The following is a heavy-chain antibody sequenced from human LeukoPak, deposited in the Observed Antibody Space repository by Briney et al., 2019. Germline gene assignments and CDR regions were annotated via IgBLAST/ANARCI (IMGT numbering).Heavy chain of an antibody. CDR3: ARHKRSSWFYYYGMDV. V-gene: IGHV3-66*04. CDR1: RFTVSSNY. J-gene: IGHJ6*02. Sequence: GGSLRLSCAASRFTVSSNYMSWVRQAPGKGLEWVSVIYSGGSTYYADSVKGRFTISRDNSKNTLYLQMNSLRAEDTAVYYCARHKRSSWFYYYGMDVWGQGTTVTVSS. D-gene: IGHD6-13*01. CDR2: IYSGGST.